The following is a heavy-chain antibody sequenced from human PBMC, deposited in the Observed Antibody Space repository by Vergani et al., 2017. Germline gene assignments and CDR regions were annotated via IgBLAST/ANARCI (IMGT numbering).Heavy chain of an antibody. D-gene: IGHD3-10*01. CDR2: VFHSGST. V-gene: IGHV4-59*01. CDR3: AKEGAKHGSVNY. CDR1: GGSISTFY. J-gene: IGHJ4*02. Sequence: QVQLQESGPGLVKPSETLSLSCIISGGSISTFYWSWIRQPPGKGLEWIGYVFHSGSTNYSPSLKSRVTISLDTSKSQFSLRLTSVTAADTAVYYCAKEGAKHGSVNYWGQGTLVTVSS.